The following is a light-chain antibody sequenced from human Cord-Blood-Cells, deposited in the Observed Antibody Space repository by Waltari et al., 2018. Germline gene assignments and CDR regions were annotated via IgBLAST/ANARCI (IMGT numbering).Light chain of an antibody. CDR2: QDS. CDR3: QAWDSSTDYVV. CDR1: KLGDKY. J-gene: IGLJ2*01. Sequence: SYELTQPPSVSVSPGQTASITCSGDKLGDKYACWYQQKPGQSPGLVIYQDSKRPSGIPERFSGSNSGNTATLTISGTQAMDEADYYCQAWDSSTDYVVFGGGTKLTVL. V-gene: IGLV3-1*01.